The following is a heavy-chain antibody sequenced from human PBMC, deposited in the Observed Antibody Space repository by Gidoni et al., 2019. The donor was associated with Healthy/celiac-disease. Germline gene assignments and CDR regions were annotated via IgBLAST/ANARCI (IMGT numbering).Heavy chain of an antibody. CDR2: ISWNSGSI. CDR3: AKDRGGSRHWVGDAFDI. CDR1: GFTFDDYA. Sequence: EVQLVESGGGLVQPGRSLRLSCAASGFTFDDYAMHWVRQAPGKGLEWVSGISWNSGSIGYADSVKGRFTISRDNAKNSLYLQMNSLRAEDTALYYCAKDRGGSRHWVGDAFDIWGQGTMVTVSS. J-gene: IGHJ3*02. D-gene: IGHD1-26*01. V-gene: IGHV3-9*01.